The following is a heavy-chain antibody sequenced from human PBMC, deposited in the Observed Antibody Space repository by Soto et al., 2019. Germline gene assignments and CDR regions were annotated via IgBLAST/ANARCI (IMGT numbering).Heavy chain of an antibody. CDR1: GGSISSGGYY. J-gene: IGHJ4*02. D-gene: IGHD5-18*01. Sequence: SETLSLTCTVSGGSISSGGYYWSWIRQHPGKGLEWIGYIYYSGSTYYNPSLKSRVTISVDTSKNQFSLKLSSVTAADTAVYYCARGILDTAINPPARYFDYWGQGTLVTVSS. CDR2: IYYSGST. V-gene: IGHV4-31*03. CDR3: ARGILDTAINPPARYFDY.